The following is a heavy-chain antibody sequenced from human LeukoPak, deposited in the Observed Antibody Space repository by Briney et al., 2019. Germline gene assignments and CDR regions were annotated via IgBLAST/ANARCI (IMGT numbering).Heavy chain of an antibody. CDR1: GCTFSGSA. CDR2: IRSKANNYAT. D-gene: IGHD3-3*01. V-gene: IGHV3-73*01. CDR3: STLTDFWSGYSLDY. J-gene: IGHJ4*02. Sequence: GGSLRLSCAASGCTFSGSAMHWVRQASGKGLEWVGRIRSKANNYATAYAASVKGRFTISRDDSKNTAYLQMNSLKTEDTAVYYCSTLTDFWSGYSLDYWGQGTLFTVSS.